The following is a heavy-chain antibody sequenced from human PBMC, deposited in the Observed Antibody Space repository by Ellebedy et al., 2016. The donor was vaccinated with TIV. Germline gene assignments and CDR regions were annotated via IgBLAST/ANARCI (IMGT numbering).Heavy chain of an antibody. CDR1: GFTFSSYA. Sequence: GGSLRLXXAASGFTFSSYAMSWVRQAPGKGLEWVSAISGSGGSTYYADSVKGRFTISRDNSKNTLYLQMNSLRAEDTAVYYCAKKLFRAVLPIDYWGQGTLVTVSS. J-gene: IGHJ4*02. CDR3: AKKLFRAVLPIDY. D-gene: IGHD4/OR15-4a*01. V-gene: IGHV3-23*01. CDR2: ISGSGGST.